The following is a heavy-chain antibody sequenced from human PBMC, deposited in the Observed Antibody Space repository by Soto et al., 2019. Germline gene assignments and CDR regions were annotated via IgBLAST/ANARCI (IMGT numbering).Heavy chain of an antibody. V-gene: IGHV3-48*03. CDR2: ISSSATTI. J-gene: IGHJ4*02. CDR1: GFTFSPYE. CDR3: VREAASSDGVSAFGY. D-gene: IGHD2-8*02. Sequence: GRSLRLSCAASGFTFSPYEMNWVRQAPEKGLEWISYISSSATTIHYADSVKGRFTISRDNAKKSLYLQMNSLRAEDTAVYYGVREAASSDGVSAFGYWGQGTLVTVS.